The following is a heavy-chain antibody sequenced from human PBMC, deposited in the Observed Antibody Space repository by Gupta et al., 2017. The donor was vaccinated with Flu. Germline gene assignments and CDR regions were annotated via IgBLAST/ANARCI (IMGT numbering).Heavy chain of an antibody. V-gene: IGHV3-49*04. CDR1: GFTFGDYA. CDR3: TRSGPLGYYDSSGSPNYFDY. CDR2: IRSKAYGGTT. J-gene: IGHJ4*02. D-gene: IGHD3-22*01. Sequence: VESGGGLVQPGRSLRLSCTASGFTFGDYAMSWVRQAPGKGLEWVGFIRSKAYGGTTEYAASVKGRFTISRDDSKSIAYLQMNSLKTEDTAVYYCTRSGPLGYYDSSGSPNYFDYWGQGTLVTVSS.